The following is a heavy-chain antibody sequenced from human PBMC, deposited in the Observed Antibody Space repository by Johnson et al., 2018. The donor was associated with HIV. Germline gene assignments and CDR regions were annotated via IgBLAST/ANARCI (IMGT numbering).Heavy chain of an antibody. D-gene: IGHD2-15*01. CDR2: IYSGGST. CDR1: GFTFDDYG. J-gene: IGHJ3*02. V-gene: IGHV3-66*01. CDR3: AREAYCSGGSCYDAFDI. Sequence: VQLVESGGGVVRPGGSLRLSCAASGFTFDDYGMTWVRQAPGKGLEWVSVIYSGGSTYYEDSVKGRFTISRDNSKNTLYLQMNSLRAEDTAVYSCAREAYCSGGSCYDAFDIWGQGTMVTVSA.